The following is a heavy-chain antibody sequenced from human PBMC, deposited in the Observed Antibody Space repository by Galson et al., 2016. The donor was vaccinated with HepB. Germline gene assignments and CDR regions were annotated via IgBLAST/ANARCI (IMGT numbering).Heavy chain of an antibody. D-gene: IGHD1-7*01. J-gene: IGHJ4*02. V-gene: IGHV3-74*01. CDR1: GFTFSSYW. CDR2: IRND. CDR3: ARDGGLGTPFDC. Sequence: LRLSCAASGFTFSSYWVHWVRQAPGKGLEWVSRIRNDETTSVIGRFTISRDNAKNTLYLEMNSLRAEDTAVYYCARDGGLGTPFDCWGQGTLVTVSS.